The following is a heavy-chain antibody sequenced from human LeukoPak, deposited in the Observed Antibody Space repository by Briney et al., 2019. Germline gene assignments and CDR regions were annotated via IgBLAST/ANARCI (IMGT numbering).Heavy chain of an antibody. V-gene: IGHV4-30-2*01. D-gene: IGHD3-10*01. CDR1: GGSISSGGYY. CDR3: ARPTMVRGYSFGFKPQKYYFDY. J-gene: IGHJ4*02. CDR2: INHSGST. Sequence: SQTLSLTCSVSGGSISSGGYYWSWIRQPPGKGLEWIGEINHSGSTNYNPSLKSRVTISVDTSKNQFSLKLSSVTAADTAVYYCARPTMVRGYSFGFKPQKYYFDYWGQGTLVTVSS.